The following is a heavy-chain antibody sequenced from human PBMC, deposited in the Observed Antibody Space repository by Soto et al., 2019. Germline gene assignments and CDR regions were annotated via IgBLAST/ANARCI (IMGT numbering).Heavy chain of an antibody. Sequence: QVQLVESGGGVVQPGRSLRLSCAASGFTFSSYAMHWVRQAPGKGLEWVAVISYDGSNKYYADSVKGRFTISRDNSKNTLYLQMNSLRAEDTAVYYWSRGSSSSFDYWGQGTLVTVSS. D-gene: IGHD6-13*01. V-gene: IGHV3-30-3*01. CDR3: SRGSSSSFDY. CDR1: GFTFSSYA. CDR2: ISYDGSNK. J-gene: IGHJ4*02.